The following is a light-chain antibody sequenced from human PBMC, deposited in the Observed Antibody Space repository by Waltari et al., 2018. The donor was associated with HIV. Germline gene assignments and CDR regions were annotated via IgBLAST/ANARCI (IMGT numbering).Light chain of an antibody. Sequence: QAVVTQEPSLTVSPGGTVTLTCGSSTGDVTTGHYAYWFQQMPGQAPRTPSYDTTHKHSWTPARFSGSLPGGKAALTLSGAQPEDEAEYYCLLSYSGARVFGGGTKLTVL. V-gene: IGLV7-46*01. CDR2: DTT. J-gene: IGLJ3*02. CDR1: TGDVTTGHY. CDR3: LLSYSGARV.